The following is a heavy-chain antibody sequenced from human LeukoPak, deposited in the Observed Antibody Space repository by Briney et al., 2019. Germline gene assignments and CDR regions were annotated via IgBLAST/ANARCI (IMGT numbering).Heavy chain of an antibody. J-gene: IGHJ4*02. V-gene: IGHV3-53*01. Sequence: GGSLRLSCAASGFTVSSNYMSWVRQAPGKGLEWVSVIYSGGSTYYADSVKGRFTISRDNSKNTLYLQMNGLRAEDTAVYYCARDYSGCLDYWGQGTLVTVSS. CDR2: IYSGGST. CDR1: GFTVSSNY. D-gene: IGHD6-19*01. CDR3: ARDYSGCLDY.